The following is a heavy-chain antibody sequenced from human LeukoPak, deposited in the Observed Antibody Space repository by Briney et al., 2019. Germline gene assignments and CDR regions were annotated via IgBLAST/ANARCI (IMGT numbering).Heavy chain of an antibody. Sequence: PGGSLRLSCAASGFTFSSYAMHWVRQAPGKGLEWMAVISYDGSNKYYADSVKGRFTISRDNSKNTLYLQMNSLRAEDTAVYYCARDRQQLGFDYWGQGTLVTVSS. D-gene: IGHD6-13*01. CDR3: ARDRQQLGFDY. V-gene: IGHV3-30-3*01. J-gene: IGHJ4*02. CDR1: GFTFSSYA. CDR2: ISYDGSNK.